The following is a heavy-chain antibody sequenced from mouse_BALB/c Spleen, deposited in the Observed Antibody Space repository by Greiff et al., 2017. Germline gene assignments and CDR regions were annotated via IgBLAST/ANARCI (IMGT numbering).Heavy chain of an antibody. Sequence: EVKLMESGPSLVKPSQTLSLTCSVTGDSITSCYWNWIRKFPGNKLEYMGYISYSGSTYYNPSLKSRISITRDTSKNQYYLQLNSVTTEDTATYYCARSGDGYYVLFAYWGQGTLVTVSA. J-gene: IGHJ3*01. CDR1: GDSITSCY. CDR3: ARSGDGYYVLFAY. V-gene: IGHV3-8*02. D-gene: IGHD2-3*01. CDR2: ISYSGST.